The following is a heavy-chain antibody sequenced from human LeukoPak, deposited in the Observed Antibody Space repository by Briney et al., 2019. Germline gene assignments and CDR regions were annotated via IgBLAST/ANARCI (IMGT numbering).Heavy chain of an antibody. V-gene: IGHV3-33*01. J-gene: IGHJ4*02. CDR2: IWYDGSNK. Sequence: GGSLRLSCAASGFTFSSYGVHWVRQAPGKGLEWVAVIWYDGSNKYYADSVKGRFTISRDNSKNTLYLQMNSLRAEDTAVYYCARDPLRDYCSSTSCFSDYWGQGTLVTVSS. D-gene: IGHD2-2*01. CDR1: GFTFSSYG. CDR3: ARDPLRDYCSSTSCFSDY.